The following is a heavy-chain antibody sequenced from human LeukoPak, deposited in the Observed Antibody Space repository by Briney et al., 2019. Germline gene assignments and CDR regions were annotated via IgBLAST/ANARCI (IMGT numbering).Heavy chain of an antibody. CDR1: GYTFTGYY. CDR3: ARAGIAAAANIGHDI. D-gene: IGHD6-13*01. J-gene: IGHJ3*02. V-gene: IGHV1-2*02. Sequence: GASVKVSCKASGYTFTGYYMHWVRQAPGQGLEWMGWINPNSGGTNYAQKFQGRVTMTRDTSISTAYMELSRLRPDDTAVYYCARAGIAAAANIGHDIWGQGTMVTVSS. CDR2: INPNSGGT.